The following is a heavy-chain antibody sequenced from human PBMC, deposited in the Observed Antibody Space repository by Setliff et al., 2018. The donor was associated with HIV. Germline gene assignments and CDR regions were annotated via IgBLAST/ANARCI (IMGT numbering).Heavy chain of an antibody. Sequence: GASVKVSCKASGYAFTTYDINWVRQATGQGLEWMGWMNPNSGNTGYAQQFQGRITMTRNTSISTAYMDLSSLRSEDTAIYYCAIRREVVVPTTRRGLDIWGQGTMATVSS. J-gene: IGHJ3*02. D-gene: IGHD2-15*01. CDR2: MNPNSGNT. V-gene: IGHV1-8*02. CDR3: AIRREVVVPTTRRGLDI. CDR1: GYAFTTYD.